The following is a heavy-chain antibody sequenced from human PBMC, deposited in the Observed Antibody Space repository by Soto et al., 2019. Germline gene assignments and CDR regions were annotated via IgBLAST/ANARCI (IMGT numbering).Heavy chain of an antibody. D-gene: IGHD6-19*01. CDR2: ISAYNGNT. V-gene: IGHV1-18*04. CDR3: ARDQSSHSSGWYNWFDP. Sequence: ASVKVSCKASGYTFTSYGISWVQQAPGQGLEWMGWISAYNGNTNYAQKLQGRVTMTTDTSTSTAYMELRSLRSDDTAVYYCARDQSSHSSGWYNWFDPWGQGTLVTVSS. CDR1: GYTFTSYG. J-gene: IGHJ5*02.